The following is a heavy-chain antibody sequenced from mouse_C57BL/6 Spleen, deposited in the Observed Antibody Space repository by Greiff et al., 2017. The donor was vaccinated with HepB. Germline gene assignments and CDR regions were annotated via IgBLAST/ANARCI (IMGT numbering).Heavy chain of an antibody. CDR1: GYTFTSYW. D-gene: IGHD1-1*01. J-gene: IGHJ4*01. CDR3: ARYHYYGSSYAMDY. CDR2: IYPGSGST. V-gene: IGHV1-55*01. Sequence: QVQLQQSGAELVKPGASVKMSCKASGYTFTSYWITWVKQRPGQGLEWIGDIYPGSGSTNYNEKFKSKATLTVDTSSSTAYMQLSSLTSEDSAVYYCARYHYYGSSYAMDYWGQGTSVTVSS.